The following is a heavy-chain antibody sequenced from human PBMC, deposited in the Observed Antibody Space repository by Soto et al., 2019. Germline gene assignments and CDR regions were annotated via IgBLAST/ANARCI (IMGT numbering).Heavy chain of an antibody. CDR3: ASRKADNYVAFDY. V-gene: IGHV4-31*03. J-gene: IGHJ4*02. CDR1: GGSISSGDYY. CDR2: IYYSGST. D-gene: IGHD4-4*01. Sequence: SETLSLTCTVSGGSISSGDYYWSWIRQHPGKGLEWIGYIYYSGSTYYNPSLKSRVTISVDTSKNQFSLKLTSVTAADTAVYYCASRKADNYVAFDYWGQGTLVTVSS.